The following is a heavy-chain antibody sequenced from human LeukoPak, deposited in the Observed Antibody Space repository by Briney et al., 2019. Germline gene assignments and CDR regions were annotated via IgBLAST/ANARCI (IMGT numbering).Heavy chain of an antibody. CDR2: INHSGST. CDR1: GGSFSGYY. CDR3: ARIVRRPHYYYGMDV. J-gene: IGHJ6*04. Sequence: SETLSLTCAVYGGSFSGYYWSWIRQPPGKGLEWIGEINHSGSTNYNPSLKSRVTISVDTSKNQFSLKLSSVTAADTAVYYCARIVRRPHYYYGMDVWGKGTTVTVPS. D-gene: IGHD4-17*01. V-gene: IGHV4-34*01.